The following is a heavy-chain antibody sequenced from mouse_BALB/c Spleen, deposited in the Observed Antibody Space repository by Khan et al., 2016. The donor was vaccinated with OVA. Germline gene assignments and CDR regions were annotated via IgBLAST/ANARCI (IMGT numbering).Heavy chain of an antibody. CDR2: IDPSDSET. J-gene: IGHJ3*01. Sequence: QVQLQQPGAELVRPGASVKLSCKASGYTFTCYWMNWVKQRPGQGLEWIGMIDPSDSETHYNQMFKDKATLTVDTSSSTAYMQLSSLTSADSAVYYGTRREKYGYDPSWFAYWGQGTLVTVSA. D-gene: IGHD2-2*01. V-gene: IGHV1-61*01. CDR1: GYTFTCYW. CDR3: TRREKYGYDPSWFAY.